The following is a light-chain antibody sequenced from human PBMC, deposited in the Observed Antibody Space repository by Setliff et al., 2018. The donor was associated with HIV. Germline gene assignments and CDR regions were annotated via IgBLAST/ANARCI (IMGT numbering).Light chain of an antibody. Sequence: QSALTQPASVSGSPGQSVTISCTGTSSDVGGYNYVSWYQQHPGKAPKLMIYDVSNRPSGVSNRFSGSKSGNTASLTISGLQAEDEADYHCSSYTSTYTYVFGTGTKVTVL. CDR3: SSYTSTYTYV. CDR1: SSDVGGYNY. J-gene: IGLJ1*01. V-gene: IGLV2-14*01. CDR2: DVS.